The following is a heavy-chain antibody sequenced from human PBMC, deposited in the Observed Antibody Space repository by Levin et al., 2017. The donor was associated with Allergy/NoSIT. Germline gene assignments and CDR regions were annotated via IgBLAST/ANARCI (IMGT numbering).Heavy chain of an antibody. Sequence: GGSLRLSCAVSGFTFNNHGMHWVRQAPGKGLEWVAVIWSDGLHKYYADSVKGRFTISRDESKNTVYLEMTSLRVDDTAVYFCTREGPSSGTNPFDMWGQGTMVAVSS. J-gene: IGHJ3*02. CDR3: TREGPSSGTNPFDM. V-gene: IGHV3-33*01. CDR1: GFTFNNHG. CDR2: IWSDGLHK. D-gene: IGHD2-8*01.